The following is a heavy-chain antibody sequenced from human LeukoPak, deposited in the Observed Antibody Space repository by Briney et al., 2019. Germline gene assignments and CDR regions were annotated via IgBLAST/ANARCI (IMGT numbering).Heavy chain of an antibody. Sequence: PGGSLRLSCAASGFTFDDYAMHWVRQAPGKGLEWVSGISWNSGSIGYADSVKGRFTISRDNAKNSLYLQLNSLRAEDTALYYCAKDRVYYYGSGTERAFDIWGQGTMVTVSS. V-gene: IGHV3-9*01. J-gene: IGHJ3*02. CDR2: ISWNSGSI. D-gene: IGHD3-10*01. CDR3: AKDRVYYYGSGTERAFDI. CDR1: GFTFDDYA.